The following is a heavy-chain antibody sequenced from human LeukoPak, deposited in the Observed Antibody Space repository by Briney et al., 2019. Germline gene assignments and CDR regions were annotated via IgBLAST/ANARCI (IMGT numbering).Heavy chain of an antibody. CDR3: ARIRTGY. V-gene: IGHV3-53*01. CDR1: GFTVSSNY. CDR2: IYSGGIT. D-gene: IGHD1-14*01. Sequence: GGSLRLSCAASGFTVSSNYMTWVRQAPGKGLEWVSVIYSGGITYYADSVKGRFTISRDNSKNTLYLQMNSLRAEDTAVYYCARIRTGYWGQGTLVTVSS. J-gene: IGHJ4*02.